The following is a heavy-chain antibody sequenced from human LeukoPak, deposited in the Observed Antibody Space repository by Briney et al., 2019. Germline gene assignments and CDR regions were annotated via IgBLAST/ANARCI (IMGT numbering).Heavy chain of an antibody. V-gene: IGHV3-23*01. CDR3: AKYDSCTHGVYFLLGGGFELDV. J-gene: IGHJ6*02. CDR2: ISGSGGST. Sequence: GGSLRLLCAVSGFTFRSYAMIGVRQAPGKGLEWVSAISGSGGSTYYAHSVKGRFTISRDNSKNTLYLQMNSLRAEDTVVYYFAKYDSCTHGVYFLLGGGFELDVWGQGTTGTVSS. D-gene: IGHD2-8*01. CDR1: GFTFRSYA.